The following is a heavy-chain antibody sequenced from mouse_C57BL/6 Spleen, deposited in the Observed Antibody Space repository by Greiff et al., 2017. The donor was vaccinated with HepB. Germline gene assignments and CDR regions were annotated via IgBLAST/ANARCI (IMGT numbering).Heavy chain of an antibody. CDR2: IHPNSGST. D-gene: IGHD1-1*01. V-gene: IGHV1-64*01. Sequence: VKLQQPGAELVKPGASVKLSCKASGYTFTSYWMHWVKQRPGQGLEWIGMIHPNSGSTNYNEKFKSKATLTVDKSSSTAYMQLSSLTSEDSAVYYCARWYGSRLDYWGQGTTLTVSS. CDR3: ARWYGSRLDY. J-gene: IGHJ2*01. CDR1: GYTFTSYW.